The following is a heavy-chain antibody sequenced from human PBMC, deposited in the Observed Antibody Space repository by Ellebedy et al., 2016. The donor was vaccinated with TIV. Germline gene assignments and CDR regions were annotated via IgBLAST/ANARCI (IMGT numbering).Heavy chain of an antibody. CDR3: ARERQQLVNYYDSSGFADQGGMDV. J-gene: IGHJ6*02. D-gene: IGHD3-22*01. CDR1: GYTFTSYA. CDR2: INAGNGNT. V-gene: IGHV1-3*01. Sequence: AASVKVSCKASGYTFTSYAMHWVRQAPGQRLEWMGWINAGNGNTKYSQKFQGRVTITRDTSASTAYMELSSLRSEDTAVYYCARERQQLVNYYDSSGFADQGGMDVWGQGTTVTVSS.